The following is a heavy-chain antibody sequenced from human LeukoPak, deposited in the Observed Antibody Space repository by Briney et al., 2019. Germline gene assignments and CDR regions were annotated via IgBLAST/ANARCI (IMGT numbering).Heavy chain of an antibody. CDR3: ARDLLYGDYVDY. CDR1: GFTFSSYW. J-gene: IGHJ4*02. D-gene: IGHD4-17*01. V-gene: IGHV3-21*01. CDR2: ISSSSSYI. Sequence: PGGSLRLSCAASGFTFSSYWMSWVRQAPGKGLEWVSSISSSSSYIYYADSVKGRFTISRDNAKNSLYLQMNSLRAEDTAVYYCARDLLYGDYVDYWGQGTLVTVSS.